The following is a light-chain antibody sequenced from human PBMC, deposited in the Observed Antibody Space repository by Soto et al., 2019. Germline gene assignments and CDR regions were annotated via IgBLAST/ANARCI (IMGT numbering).Light chain of an antibody. CDR2: DVT. V-gene: IGLV2-11*01. CDR1: SSDVGSYYF. Sequence: QSVLTQPRSVSGSPGQSVTISCTGTSSDVGSYYFVSWYQQHPGKAPKIIIYDVTKRPSGVPDRFSGSKSGNTASLTISGLQAEDEGDYYCATWDDSLSGPLFGGGTKLTVL. CDR3: ATWDDSLSGPL. J-gene: IGLJ3*02.